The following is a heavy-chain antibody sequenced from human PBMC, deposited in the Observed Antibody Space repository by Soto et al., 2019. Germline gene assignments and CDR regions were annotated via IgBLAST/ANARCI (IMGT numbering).Heavy chain of an antibody. D-gene: IGHD6-19*01. CDR2: ISYDGSNK. Sequence: QVQLVESGGGVVQPGRSLRLSCAASGFTFSSYGMHWVRQAPGKGLEWVAVISYDGSNKYYADSVKGRFTISRDNSKNTLYLQMNSLRAEDTAVYYCAKEAGEQWLSEYYYYMDVWGKGTTVTVSS. J-gene: IGHJ6*03. V-gene: IGHV3-30*18. CDR3: AKEAGEQWLSEYYYYMDV. CDR1: GFTFSSYG.